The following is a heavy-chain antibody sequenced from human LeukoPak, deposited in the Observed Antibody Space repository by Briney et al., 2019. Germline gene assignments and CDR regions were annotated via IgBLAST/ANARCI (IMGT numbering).Heavy chain of an antibody. CDR1: GGSFSGYY. D-gene: IGHD3-22*01. J-gene: IGHJ2*01. V-gene: IGHV4-34*01. CDR2: INHSGST. CDR3: ASQDTYYYDSSGHPASFDL. Sequence: SETLSLTCAVYGGSFSGYYWSWIRQPPGKGLEWIGEINHSGSTNYNPSLKSRVTISVDTSKNQFSLKLSSVTAADTAVYYCASQDTYYYDSSGHPASFDLWGRGTLVTVSS.